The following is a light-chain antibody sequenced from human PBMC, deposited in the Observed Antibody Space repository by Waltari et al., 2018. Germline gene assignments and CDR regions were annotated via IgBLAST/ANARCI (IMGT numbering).Light chain of an antibody. CDR2: EAS. V-gene: IGKV3D-15*01. CDR1: LSGFSN. J-gene: IGKJ5*01. CDR3: QQYNRWPPIT. Sequence: EIVMTQSPATLSVSPGETATLSCRASLSGFSNVAWYQEKPGQAPRLLIYEASIRATGTSARFRGSGSGTEFTLTISSVQSEDSAVYYCQQYNRWPPITFGQGTRLEIK.